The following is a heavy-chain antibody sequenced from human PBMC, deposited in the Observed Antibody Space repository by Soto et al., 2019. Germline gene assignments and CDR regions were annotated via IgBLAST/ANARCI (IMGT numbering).Heavy chain of an antibody. CDR2: INHSGST. V-gene: IGHV4-34*01. CDR1: GGSFSGYY. CDR3: ARGGYYGLFDY. J-gene: IGHJ4*02. D-gene: IGHD4-17*01. Sequence: SETLSLTCAVYGGSFSGYYWSWIRQPPGKGLEWIGEINHSGSTNYNPSLKSRVTISVDTSKNQFSLKLSSVTAADTAVYYCARGGYYGLFDYWGQGTLVTVSS.